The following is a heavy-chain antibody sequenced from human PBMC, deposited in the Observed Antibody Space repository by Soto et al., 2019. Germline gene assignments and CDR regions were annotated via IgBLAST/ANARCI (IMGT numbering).Heavy chain of an antibody. CDR2: IRSKAYGGTT. J-gene: IGHJ3*02. CDR1: GFTFGDYA. V-gene: IGHV3-49*03. CDR3: TRVLLWFGEHAFDI. Sequence: QPGGSLRLSCTASGFTFGDYAMSGFRQAPGKGLEGVGFIRSKAYGGTTEYAASVKGRFTISRDDSKSIAYLQMNSLKTEDTAVYYCTRVLLWFGEHAFDIWGQGTMVTVSS. D-gene: IGHD3-10*01.